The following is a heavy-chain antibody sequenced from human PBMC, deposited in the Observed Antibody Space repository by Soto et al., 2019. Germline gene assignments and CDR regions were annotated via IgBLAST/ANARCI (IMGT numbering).Heavy chain of an antibody. D-gene: IGHD3-3*01. CDR3: AKDITTFGLTEAPWFDP. CDR1: GFTFSSYG. V-gene: IGHV3-30*18. J-gene: IGHJ5*02. Sequence: QVQLVESGGGVVQPGRSLRLSCAASGFTFSSYGIHWVRQAPGKGLEWVAVISFDGSNKYYADSVKGRFTISRDNSKNTLYLQMHSLRPEDTAVYYCAKDITTFGLTEAPWFDPWGQGTLVTVSS. CDR2: ISFDGSNK.